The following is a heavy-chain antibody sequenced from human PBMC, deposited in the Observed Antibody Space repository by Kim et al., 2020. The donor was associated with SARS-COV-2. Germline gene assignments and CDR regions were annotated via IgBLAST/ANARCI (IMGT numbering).Heavy chain of an antibody. D-gene: IGHD3-16*01. Sequence: GSLRLSCAASGFTFSSYSMNWVRQAPGKGLEWVSSISSSSSYIYYADSVKGRFTISRDNAKNSLYLQMNSLRAEDTAVYYCARVRGIGTRSFDYWGQGTLVTVSS. J-gene: IGHJ4*02. CDR1: GFTFSSYS. CDR3: ARVRGIGTRSFDY. CDR2: ISSSSSYI. V-gene: IGHV3-21*01.